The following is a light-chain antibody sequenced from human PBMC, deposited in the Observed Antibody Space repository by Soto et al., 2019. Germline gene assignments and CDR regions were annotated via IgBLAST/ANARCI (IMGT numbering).Light chain of an antibody. Sequence: DLVLTQTPLSLVVTLGQPASISCKSSQSLAFRDGNIYLNWLQQRPGQPPRLLIYKTSNRFFGVPDRFSGSGAGTEFTLKISKVEAEDVGVYYCVEAALLPHAFGQGTKVEIK. CDR2: KTS. CDR1: QSLAFRDGNIY. V-gene: IGKV2-24*01. J-gene: IGKJ1*01. CDR3: VEAALLPHA.